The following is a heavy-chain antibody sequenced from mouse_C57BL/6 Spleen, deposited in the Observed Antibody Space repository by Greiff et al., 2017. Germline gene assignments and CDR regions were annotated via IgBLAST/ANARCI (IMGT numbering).Heavy chain of an antibody. CDR2: IYPGSGTT. CDR1: GYTFTDYY. CDR3: ARNYYGSSYWYFDV. D-gene: IGHD1-1*01. V-gene: IGHV1-76*01. Sequence: QVRLQQSGAELVRPGASVTLSCKASGYTFTDYYINWVKQRPGQGLEWIARIYPGSGTTYYNEKVKGKATLTAEKSSSTAYMQLSSLTSEDSAVYFCARNYYGSSYWYFDVWGTGTTVTVSS. J-gene: IGHJ1*03.